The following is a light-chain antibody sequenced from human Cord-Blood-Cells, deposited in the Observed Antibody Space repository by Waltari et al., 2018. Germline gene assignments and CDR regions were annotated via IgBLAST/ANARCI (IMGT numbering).Light chain of an antibody. Sequence: QSALTHPAAVSGSPGQSIPIPATRTSSDVGSCNLVSWYQQHPGKAPKLMIYEVSKRPSGVSNRFSGSKSGNTASLTISGLQAEDEADYYCCSYAGSSTNYVFGTGTKVTVL. CDR2: EVS. CDR1: SSDVGSCNL. V-gene: IGLV2-23*02. J-gene: IGLJ1*01. CDR3: CSYAGSSTNYV.